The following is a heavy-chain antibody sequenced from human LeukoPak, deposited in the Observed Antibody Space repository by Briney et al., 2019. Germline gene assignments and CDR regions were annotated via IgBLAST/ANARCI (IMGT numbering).Heavy chain of an antibody. D-gene: IGHD1-26*01. J-gene: IGHJ4*02. V-gene: IGHV4-34*01. CDR3: ARGEYSGSTYYFDY. CDR1: GGSFSGYY. Sequence: SETLSLTCAVYGGSFSGYYWSWIRQPPGKGLEWIGEINHSGSTNYNPSLKSRVTISVDTSKNQFSLRLSSVTAADTAVYYCARGEYSGSTYYFDYWGQGTLVTVSS. CDR2: INHSGST.